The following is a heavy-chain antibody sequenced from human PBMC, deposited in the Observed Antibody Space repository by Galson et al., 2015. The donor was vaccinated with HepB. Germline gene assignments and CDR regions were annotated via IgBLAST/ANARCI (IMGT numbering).Heavy chain of an antibody. CDR1: GFTFSSYG. J-gene: IGHJ6*02. Sequence: SLRLSCAASGFTFSSYGMHWVRQAPGKGLEWVAFIRYDGSNKYYADSVKGRFTISRDNSKNTLYLQMNSLRAEDTAVYYCAKDQGAGYCSSTSCPNTYGMDVWGQGTTVTVSS. CDR2: IRYDGSNK. CDR3: AKDQGAGYCSSTSCPNTYGMDV. D-gene: IGHD2-2*01. V-gene: IGHV3-30*02.